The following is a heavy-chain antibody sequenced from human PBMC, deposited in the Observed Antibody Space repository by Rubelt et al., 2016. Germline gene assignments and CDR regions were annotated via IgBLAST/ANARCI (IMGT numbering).Heavy chain of an antibody. CDR3: ARGWGSSGWYAGVY. V-gene: IGHV3-7*02. Sequence: GRGLEWVANIKQDGSEKYYVDSVKGRFTISRDNAKNSLYLQMNSLRAEDTAVYYCARGWGSSGWYAGVYWGQGTLVTVSS. CDR2: IKQDGSEK. J-gene: IGHJ4*02. D-gene: IGHD6-13*01.